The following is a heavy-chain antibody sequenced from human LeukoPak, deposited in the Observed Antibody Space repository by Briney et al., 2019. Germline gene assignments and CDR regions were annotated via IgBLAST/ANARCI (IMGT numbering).Heavy chain of an antibody. J-gene: IGHJ4*02. CDR3: ATTDLNHAILSGYFES. CDR2: LSNDATNK. V-gene: IGHV3-30*03. Sequence: PGGSLRLSCTGSGITFSNYGIHWVRQAPGKGLEWVAVLSNDATNKYYADSVKGRLTISRGNSKNTLYLQMNSLRPADTAVYYCATTDLNHAILSGYFESWGQGTQLIVSS. D-gene: IGHD3-9*01. CDR1: GITFSNYG.